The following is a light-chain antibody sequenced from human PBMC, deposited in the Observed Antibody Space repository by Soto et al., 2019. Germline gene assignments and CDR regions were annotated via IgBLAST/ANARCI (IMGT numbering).Light chain of an antibody. CDR3: EQYDIWPLT. CDR1: QSVRSN. Sequence: EMVMTQSPATLSVSPGESATLSCRASQSVRSNLAWYQQRPGQPPRLLIYGPSTRATGIPARFSGSGSGTEFTLTISSRQSEDFAVYYCEQYDIWPLTFGGGTKVEIK. CDR2: GPS. J-gene: IGKJ4*01. V-gene: IGKV3-15*01.